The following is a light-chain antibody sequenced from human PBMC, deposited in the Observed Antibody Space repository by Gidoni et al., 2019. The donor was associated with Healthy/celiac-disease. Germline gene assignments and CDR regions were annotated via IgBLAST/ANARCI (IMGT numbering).Light chain of an antibody. CDR3: QQSYSTPIT. CDR1: QSISSY. J-gene: IGKJ4*01. CDR2: AAS. V-gene: IGKV1-39*01. Sequence: DIQMTQSPSSLSASVGDRVTITCRASQSISSYLNWYQQKPGKAPKLLIYAASSLQSGVPSRFSGSGSGTDFTLTISSLQPEDFATYYCQQSYSTPITFGGGTKVGSN.